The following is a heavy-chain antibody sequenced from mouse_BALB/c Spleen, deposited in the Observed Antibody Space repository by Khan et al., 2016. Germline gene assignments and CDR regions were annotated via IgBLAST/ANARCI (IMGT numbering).Heavy chain of an antibody. J-gene: IGHJ4*01. D-gene: IGHD1-1*02. CDR1: GFSIIAYG. CDR3: GRGGWGYYAMDY. Sequence: QVQLKESGPGLVAPSQSLSITCTVSGFSIIAYGVNWVRQPPGKGLEWLGMIWGDGSTDYNSALKYRLNITTDNSKSQVFLKMNSIQTDDTARYYGGRGGWGYYAMDYWGQGTTVTVSS. V-gene: IGHV2-6-7*01. CDR2: IWGDGST.